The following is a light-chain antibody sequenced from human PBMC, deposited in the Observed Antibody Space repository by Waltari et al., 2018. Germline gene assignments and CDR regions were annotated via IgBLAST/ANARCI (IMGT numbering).Light chain of an antibody. Sequence: QSALTQPASVSGSPGQSITISCTGTSNDVGGYNYVSWYQQYPGKAPKFMIYDVTERPSGISNRFSGSKSGNTASLTISGLQAEDEADYYCSSYTSISTWVFGGGTKLTVL. CDR3: SSYTSISTWV. V-gene: IGLV2-14*01. CDR2: DVT. J-gene: IGLJ2*01. CDR1: SNDVGGYNY.